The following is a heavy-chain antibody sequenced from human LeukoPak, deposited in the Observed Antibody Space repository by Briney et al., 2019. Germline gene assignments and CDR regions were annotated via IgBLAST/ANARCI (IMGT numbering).Heavy chain of an antibody. CDR1: GGTFSSYA. CDR2: IIPIFGTA. Sequence: SVKVSCKASGGTFSSYAISWVRQAPGQGLEWMGGIIPIFGTANYAQKFQGRVTITTDESTSTAYMELSSLRSEDTAVYYCASGDFWSGPFDYRGQGTLVTVSS. V-gene: IGHV1-69*05. J-gene: IGHJ4*02. CDR3: ASGDFWSGPFDY. D-gene: IGHD3-3*01.